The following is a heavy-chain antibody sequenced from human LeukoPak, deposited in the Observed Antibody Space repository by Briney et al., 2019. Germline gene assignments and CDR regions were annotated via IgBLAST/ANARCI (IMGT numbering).Heavy chain of an antibody. CDR1: EYTFTNYD. Sequence: ASEKVSCKASEYTFTNYDINWVRQATGQGLEWMGWINPNSGNTGYTQKFQGRVTMTRNTSLSTAYMELTSLKSEDTAVYYCARSLGTYWGKDFLNWFDPWGQGTLVTVSS. J-gene: IGHJ5*02. D-gene: IGHD3-16*01. CDR3: ARSLGTYWGKDFLNWFDP. V-gene: IGHV1-8*01. CDR2: INPNSGNT.